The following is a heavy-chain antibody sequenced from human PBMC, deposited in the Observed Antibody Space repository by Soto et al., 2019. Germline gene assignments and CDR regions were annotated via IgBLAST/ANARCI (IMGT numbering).Heavy chain of an antibody. J-gene: IGHJ4*02. D-gene: IGHD5-18*01. Sequence: EVQLVESGGGLVKPGGSLRLSCAASGFTFSSYSMNWVRQAPGKGLEWVSYISSSSSYIYYADSVKGRFTISRDNAKNTLYLQMNSLRAEDTAVYYCASSGYGHFDYWGQGTLVTVSS. V-gene: IGHV3-21*01. CDR3: ASSGYGHFDY. CDR2: ISSSSSYI. CDR1: GFTFSSYS.